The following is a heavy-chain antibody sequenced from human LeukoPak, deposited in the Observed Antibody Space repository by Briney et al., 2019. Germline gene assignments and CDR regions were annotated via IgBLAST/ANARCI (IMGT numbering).Heavy chain of an antibody. CDR1: GGSISSGGYY. V-gene: IGHV4-30-4*08. D-gene: IGHD3-10*01. Sequence: SETLSLTCTVSGGSISSGGYYWSWIRQHPGKGLEWIGYIYYSGSTYYNPSLKSRVTISVDTSKNQFSLKLSSVTAADTAVYYCARVFMVRGAYFDYWGQGTLVTVSS. CDR2: IYYSGST. CDR3: ARVFMVRGAYFDY. J-gene: IGHJ4*02.